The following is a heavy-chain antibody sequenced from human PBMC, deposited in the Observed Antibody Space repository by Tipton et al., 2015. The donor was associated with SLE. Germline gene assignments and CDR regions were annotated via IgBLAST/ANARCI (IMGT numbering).Heavy chain of an antibody. J-gene: IGHJ4*02. V-gene: IGHV3-49*04. CDR1: GFTFSSFA. CDR3: TGETYWFDY. D-gene: IGHD2-8*02. Sequence: SLRLSCAASGFTFSSFAMSWVRQAPGKGLEWVGFVRSKRYGGTTEYAASVKGRFTISRDDSKSVAYLQMNGLKTEDTAVYYCTGETYWFDYWGQGTLVTVSS. CDR2: VRSKRYGGTT.